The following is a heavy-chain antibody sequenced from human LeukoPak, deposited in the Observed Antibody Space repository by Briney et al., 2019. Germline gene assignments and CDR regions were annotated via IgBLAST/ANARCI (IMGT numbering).Heavy chain of an antibody. Sequence: AETLSLTCAVYGGSFSGYYWSWIRQPPGKGLEWIGEINHSGSTNYNPSRKSRVTISVDTSKNQFSLKLSSVTAADTAVYYCARGDYYDSSGYWLFDYWGQGTLVTVSS. V-gene: IGHV4-34*01. CDR1: GGSFSGYY. CDR2: INHSGST. CDR3: ARGDYYDSSGYWLFDY. D-gene: IGHD3-22*01. J-gene: IGHJ4*02.